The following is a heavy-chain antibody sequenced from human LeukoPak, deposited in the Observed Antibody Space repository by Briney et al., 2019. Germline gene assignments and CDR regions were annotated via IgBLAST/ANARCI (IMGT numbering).Heavy chain of an antibody. CDR1: GGSISSYY. D-gene: IGHD6-19*01. Sequence: SETLSLTCTVSGGSISSYYWCWIRQPPGKGLEWIGYIYYSGSTNYNPSLKSRVTISVDTSKNQFSLKLSSVTAADTAVYYCARGPGSSGWYPRSNWFDPWGQGTLVTVSS. J-gene: IGHJ5*02. CDR2: IYYSGST. CDR3: ARGPGSSGWYPRSNWFDP. V-gene: IGHV4-59*01.